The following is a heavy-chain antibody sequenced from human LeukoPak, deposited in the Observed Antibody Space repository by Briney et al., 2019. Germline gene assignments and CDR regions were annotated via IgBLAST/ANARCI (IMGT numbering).Heavy chain of an antibody. Sequence: GGSLRLSRAASGFTFSSYAMSWVRLAPGKGLEWVSAISGSGGSTYYADSVKGRFTISRDNYKNTLYLQMNSLRAEDTAVYYCAKDIAGGLPLGAFDIWGQGTMVTVSS. CDR3: AKDIAGGLPLGAFDI. CDR2: ISGSGGST. CDR1: GFTFSSYA. D-gene: IGHD2-15*01. V-gene: IGHV3-23*01. J-gene: IGHJ3*02.